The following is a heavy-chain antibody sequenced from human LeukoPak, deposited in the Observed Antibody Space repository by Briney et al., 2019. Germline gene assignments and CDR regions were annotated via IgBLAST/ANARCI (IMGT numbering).Heavy chain of an antibody. CDR1: GGTFSSYA. D-gene: IGHD3-10*01. V-gene: IGHV1-69*06. CDR3: ASFHSSGSYYRSPLDV. J-gene: IGHJ6*04. CDR2: IIPIFGTA. Sequence: AASVKVSCKASGGTFSSYAISWVRQAPGQGLEWMGGIIPIFGTANYAQKFQGRVTITADKSTSTAYMELSSLRSEDTAAYYCASFHSSGSYYRSPLDVWGKGTTVTVSS.